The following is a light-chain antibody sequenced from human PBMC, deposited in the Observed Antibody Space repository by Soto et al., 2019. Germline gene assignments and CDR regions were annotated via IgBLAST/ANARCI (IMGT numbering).Light chain of an antibody. CDR1: QGIDRW. Sequence: DIQITQSPSSLSASVGDRVAITCRASQGIDRWLAWYQQKPGKAPKVLIYAASSSRSGVPSRFSGSGSGTDFSLTISSLQPEDLATYYCKQSKSFPLTFGGGTKVDIK. CDR2: AAS. CDR3: KQSKSFPLT. J-gene: IGKJ4*01. V-gene: IGKV1-12*01.